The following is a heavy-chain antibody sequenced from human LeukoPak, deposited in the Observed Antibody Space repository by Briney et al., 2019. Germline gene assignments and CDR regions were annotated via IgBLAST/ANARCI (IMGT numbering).Heavy chain of an antibody. J-gene: IGHJ6*03. CDR1: GGTFSSYA. CDR2: IILIFGTA. D-gene: IGHD6-13*01. V-gene: IGHV1-69*05. CDR3: ARDWLGIAAAGTGYYYYMDV. Sequence: ASVKVSCKASGGTFSSYAISWVRQAPGQGLEWMGRIILIFGTANYAQKFQGRVTITTDESTSTAYMELSSLRSEDTAVYYCARDWLGIAAAGTGYYYYMDVWGKGTTVTVSS.